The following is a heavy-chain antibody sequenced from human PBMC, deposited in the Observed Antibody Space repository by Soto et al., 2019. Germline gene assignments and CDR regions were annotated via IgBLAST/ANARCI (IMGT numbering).Heavy chain of an antibody. CDR2: IYWNDDK. V-gene: IGHV2-5*01. D-gene: IGHD5-18*01. CDR3: AHRPLWLSRYYYYGMDV. J-gene: IGHJ6*02. Sequence: SGPTPVNPTQPLAIDCTFPGFSLSTNGVGVGWIRQPPGKALEWLALIYWNDDKRYSPSLKSRLTITKDTSKNQVVLTMTNMDPVDTATYYCAHRPLWLSRYYYYGMDVWGQGTTVTVSS. CDR1: GFSLSTNGVG.